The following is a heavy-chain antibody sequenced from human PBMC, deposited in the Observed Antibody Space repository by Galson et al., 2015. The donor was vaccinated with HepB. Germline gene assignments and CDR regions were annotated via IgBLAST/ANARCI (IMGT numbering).Heavy chain of an antibody. CDR3: AIETAPGKDYTSPAWGNWFDP. CDR1: GFTFSYYW. CDR2: INSDGSDT. J-gene: IGHJ5*02. V-gene: IGHV3-74*01. D-gene: IGHD4-11*01. Sequence: SLRLSCAASGFTFSYYWMHWVRQGPEKGLLWVSRINSDGSDTSYADSVKGRFTISRDNAKNTLYLQMNSLRVEDTAVYYCAIETAPGKDYTSPAWGNWFDPWGHGVLVTVSS.